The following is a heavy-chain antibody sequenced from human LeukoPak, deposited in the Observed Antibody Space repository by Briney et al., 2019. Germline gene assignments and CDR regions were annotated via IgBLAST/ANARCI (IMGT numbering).Heavy chain of an antibody. V-gene: IGHV3-74*01. Sequence: GGSLRLSCAASGFTFSSYWMQWVRQAPGKGLVWVSRIDGDGSSTNYADSVKGRFTISRDNSKNTLSLQLNSLRAEDTAVYYCARDGGSSTMEPTGGYYYYGMDVWGQGTTVTVSS. D-gene: IGHD1-1*01. J-gene: IGHJ6*02. CDR3: ARDGGSSTMEPTGGYYYYGMDV. CDR2: IDGDGSST. CDR1: GFTFSSYW.